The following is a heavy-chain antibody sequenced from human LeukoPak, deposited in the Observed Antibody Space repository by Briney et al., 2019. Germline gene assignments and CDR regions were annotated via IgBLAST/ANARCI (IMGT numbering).Heavy chain of an antibody. CDR2: IYYTGNT. CDR3: ARHQLRGFLDDY. J-gene: IGHJ4*02. D-gene: IGHD3-10*01. CDR1: GGSMSTYY. V-gene: IGHV4-59*08. Sequence: SETLSLTCTVSGGSMSTYYWSWIRQPPGKGLEWIGCIYYTGNTNYNPSLQSRVTISIDTSKNQFSLKLTSVTAADTAVYYCARHQLRGFLDDYWGQGTLVTVSS.